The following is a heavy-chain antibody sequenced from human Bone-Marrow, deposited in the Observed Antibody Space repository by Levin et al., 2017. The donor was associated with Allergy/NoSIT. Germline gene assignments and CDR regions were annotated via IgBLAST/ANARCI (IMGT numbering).Heavy chain of an antibody. CDR3: ARVDEGSDYGGNRPCSV. V-gene: IGHV1-2*02. J-gene: IGHJ4*02. CDR2: INPNSGGT. Sequence: ASVKVSCKASGYTFTGYYMHWVRQAPGQGLEWMGWINPNSGGTNYAQKFQGRVTMTRDTPISTAYMELSRLRSDDTAVYYCARVDEGSDYGGNRPCSVWGQGTLVTVSS. D-gene: IGHD4-23*01. CDR1: GYTFTGYY.